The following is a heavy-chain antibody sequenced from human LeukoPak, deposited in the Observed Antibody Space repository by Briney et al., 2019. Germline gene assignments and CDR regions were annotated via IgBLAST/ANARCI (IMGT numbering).Heavy chain of an antibody. Sequence: GGSLRLSCAASGFTFSSYAMSWVRQAPGKGLEWASAISGSGGSTYYADSVKGRFTISRDNSKNTLYLQMNSLRAEDTAVYYCAIGFSTVTTTSFDYWGQGTLVTVSS. CDR3: AIGFSTVTTTSFDY. J-gene: IGHJ4*02. D-gene: IGHD4-17*01. CDR1: GFTFSSYA. V-gene: IGHV3-23*01. CDR2: ISGSGGST.